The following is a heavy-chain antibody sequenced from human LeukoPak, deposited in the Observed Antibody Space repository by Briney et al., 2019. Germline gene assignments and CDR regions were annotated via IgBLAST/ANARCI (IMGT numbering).Heavy chain of an antibody. Sequence: SVKVSCKASGGTFSTYDISWVRQAPGQGLEWMGGIIPIFSTPNYAQKFQGRVTITADESTSTAYMELSSLRPEDTAVYYCARGWLAETTVVTPYNYWGQGTLVTVSS. CDR3: ARGWLAETTVVTPYNY. CDR2: IIPIFSTP. J-gene: IGHJ4*02. V-gene: IGHV1-69*13. CDR1: GGTFSTYD. D-gene: IGHD4-23*01.